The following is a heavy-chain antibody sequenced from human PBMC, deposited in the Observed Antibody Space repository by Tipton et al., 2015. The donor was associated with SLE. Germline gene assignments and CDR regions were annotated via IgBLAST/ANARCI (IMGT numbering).Heavy chain of an antibody. D-gene: IGHD3-10*01. Sequence: TLSLTCAVYGGSFSSYYWSWIRQPPGKGLEWIGYIYYSGSTNYNPSLKSRVTISVDTSKNQFSLKLSSVTAADTAVYYCARTYYYGSGSSYPLEYWGQGTLVTVSS. CDR1: GGSFSSYY. CDR3: ARTYYYGSGSSYPLEY. CDR2: IYYSGST. J-gene: IGHJ4*02. V-gene: IGHV4-59*08.